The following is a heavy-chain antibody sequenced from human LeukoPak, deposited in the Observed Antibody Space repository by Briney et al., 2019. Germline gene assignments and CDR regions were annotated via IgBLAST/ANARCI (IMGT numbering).Heavy chain of an antibody. CDR1: GFTFSSYG. V-gene: IGHV3-33*01. J-gene: IGHJ4*02. Sequence: GSLRLSCAASGFTFSSYGMHWVRQAPGKGLEWVAVIWYDGSNKYYADSVKGRFTISRDNSKNTLYLQMNSLRAEDTAVYYCARVPVYDILTGPYFDYWGQGTLVTASS. CDR3: ARVPVYDILTGPYFDY. CDR2: IWYDGSNK. D-gene: IGHD3-9*01.